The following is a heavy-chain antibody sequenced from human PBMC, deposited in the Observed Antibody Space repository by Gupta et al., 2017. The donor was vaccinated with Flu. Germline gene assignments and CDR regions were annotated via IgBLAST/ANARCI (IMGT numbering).Heavy chain of an antibody. Sequence: EVQLLESGGGLVQPGGSLRLSCPASGFPFSSYAMSWVRQAPGKGLEWVSAISGSGGSTYYADSVKGRFTISRDNSKNTLYLQMNSLRAEDTAVYYCAKDRTLIGGMDVWGQGTTVTVSS. D-gene: IGHD2/OR15-2a*01. CDR2: ISGSGGST. CDR1: GFPFSSYA. CDR3: AKDRTLIGGMDV. J-gene: IGHJ6*02. V-gene: IGHV3-23*01.